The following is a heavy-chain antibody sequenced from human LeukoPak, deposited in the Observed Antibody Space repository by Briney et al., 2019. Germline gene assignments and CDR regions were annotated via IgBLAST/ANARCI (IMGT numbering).Heavy chain of an antibody. CDR3: ARDGLERVVTATKYYYYYGMDV. V-gene: IGHV3-21*01. CDR2: ISSSSSYI. Sequence: GGSLRLSRAASGFTFSSYSMNWVRQAPGKGLEWVSSISSSSSYIYYADSVKGRFTISRDNAKNSLYLQMTSLRAEDTAVYYCARDGLERVVTATKYYYYYGMDVWGQGTTVTVSS. J-gene: IGHJ6*02. CDR1: GFTFSSYS. D-gene: IGHD2-21*02.